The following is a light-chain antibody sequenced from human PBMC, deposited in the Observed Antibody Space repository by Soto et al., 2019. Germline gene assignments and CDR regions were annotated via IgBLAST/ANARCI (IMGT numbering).Light chain of an antibody. CDR2: LNSDGSH. J-gene: IGLJ2*01. Sequence: QLVLTQSPSASASLGASVKLTCTLSSGHSSYAIAWHQQQPEKGLRYLMKLNSDGSHSKGDGIPDRFSGSSSGAERYLTISSLQSEDEADYYCQTWGTGSHVVFGGGTKLTVL. CDR1: SGHSSYA. V-gene: IGLV4-69*01. CDR3: QTWGTGSHVV.